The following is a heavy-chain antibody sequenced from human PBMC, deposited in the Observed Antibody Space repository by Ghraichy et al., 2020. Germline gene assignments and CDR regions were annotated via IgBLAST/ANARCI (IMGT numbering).Heavy chain of an antibody. CDR3: ARDPYYYGSGRRFDY. CDR2: ISYDGSFK. V-gene: IGHV3-30*04. J-gene: IGHJ4*02. CDR1: GFPFTNFA. D-gene: IGHD3-10*01. Sequence: LRLSCAASGFPFTNFALHWVRQPPGKGLEWMTSISYDGSFKYYADSVKGRFTISRDNSNSTLYLQMNSLRAEDTAVYYCARDPYYYGSGRRFDYWGQGTLVTVSS.